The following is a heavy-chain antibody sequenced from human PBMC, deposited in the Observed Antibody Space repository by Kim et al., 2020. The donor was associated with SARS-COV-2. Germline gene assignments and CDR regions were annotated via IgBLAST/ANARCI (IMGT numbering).Heavy chain of an antibody. CDR3: ARNYDSSGYYPLDL. J-gene: IGHJ5*02. V-gene: IGHV4-59*01. Sequence: SETLSLTCTVSNDSISSYYWSWIRQPPGEGLEWIGYIYYSGSANYNPSLKSRVTMSVDASKKQFSLKLTSVTAADTAVYFCARNYDSSGYYPLDLWGQGTLVNVSS. CDR1: NDSISSYY. CDR2: IYYSGSA. D-gene: IGHD3-22*01.